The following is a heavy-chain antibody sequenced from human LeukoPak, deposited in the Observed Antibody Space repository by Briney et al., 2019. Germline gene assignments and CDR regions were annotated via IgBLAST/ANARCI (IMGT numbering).Heavy chain of an antibody. D-gene: IGHD3-22*01. CDR2: IKQDGSEK. CDR1: GFTFSSYW. CDR3: ARGYPGRYDSSGYYRPAVY. V-gene: IGHV3-7*01. J-gene: IGHJ4*02. Sequence: GGSLRLSCAASGFTFSSYWMSWVRQAPGKGLEGVANIKQDGSEKYYVDSVKGRFTISRDNAKNSLYLQMNSLRAEDTAVYYCARGYPGRYDSSGYYRPAVYWGQGTLVTVSS.